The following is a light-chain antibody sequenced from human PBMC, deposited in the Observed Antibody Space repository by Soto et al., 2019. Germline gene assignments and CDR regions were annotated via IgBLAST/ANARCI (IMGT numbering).Light chain of an antibody. Sequence: EIVMTQSPATLSVSPRERATLSCRASQSVSSNLAWYQQKPGQAPRLLIYGASTRATGIPARFSGSGSGTEFTLTISSLQSEDLAVYYCQQYNNWPMYTFGQGTKLEIK. CDR3: QQYNNWPMYT. CDR1: QSVSSN. CDR2: GAS. J-gene: IGKJ2*01. V-gene: IGKV3-15*01.